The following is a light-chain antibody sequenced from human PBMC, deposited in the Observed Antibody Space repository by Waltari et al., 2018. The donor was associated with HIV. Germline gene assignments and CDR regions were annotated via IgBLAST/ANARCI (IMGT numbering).Light chain of an antibody. CDR1: GSKLRATYD. CDR2: GNS. V-gene: IGLV1-40*01. J-gene: IGLJ2*01. Sequence: SVLTPPPSVSGAPGPRVTIPCSESGSKLRATYDVHWYQHLPGTAPKLLIYGNSNRPSGVPDRFSGSKSGTSASLAITGLQPEDEGDYYCQSYDSRLSGSVFGGGTKLTVL. CDR3: QSYDSRLSGSV.